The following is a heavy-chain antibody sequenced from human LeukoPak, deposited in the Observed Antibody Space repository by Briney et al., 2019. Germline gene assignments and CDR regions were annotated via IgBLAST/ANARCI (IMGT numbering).Heavy chain of an antibody. J-gene: IGHJ5*02. D-gene: IGHD4-11*01. CDR2: IYYSGST. CDR1: GGSISSGGYY. CDR3: ARVAPGLPWFDP. V-gene: IGHV4-31*01. Sequence: SETLSLTCTVSGGSISSGGYYWSWIRQRPGEGLEWIGYIYYSGSTYYNPSLRSPVTISIDTSKNQFSLKLSSVTAADTAVYYCARVAPGLPWFDPWGQGTLVTVSS.